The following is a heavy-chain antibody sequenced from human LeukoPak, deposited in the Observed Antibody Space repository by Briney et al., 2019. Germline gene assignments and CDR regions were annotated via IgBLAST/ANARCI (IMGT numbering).Heavy chain of an antibody. D-gene: IGHD3-9*01. Sequence: PSETLSLTCAVSGGSFSGYYWSWIRQPPGKGLEWIGEINHSGSTNYNPSLKSRVTISVDTSKNQFSLKLSSWPAADTAVYYCARGIRDILTGYYAVFDYWGQGTLVTVSS. J-gene: IGHJ4*02. CDR1: GGSFSGYY. CDR3: ARGIRDILTGYYAVFDY. CDR2: INHSGST. V-gene: IGHV4-34*01.